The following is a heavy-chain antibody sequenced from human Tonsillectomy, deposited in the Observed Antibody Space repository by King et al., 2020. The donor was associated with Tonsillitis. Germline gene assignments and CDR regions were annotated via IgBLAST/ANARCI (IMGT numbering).Heavy chain of an antibody. J-gene: IGHJ4*02. Sequence: QLVQSGAEVKKPGASVKVSCKASGYSFTTYGISWVRQAPGEGLEWMGWISGYKGNTKYAQKFQGRVTLTTDTSTSTAYMELRSLRSDDTAVYYCAREEKYVEGWGYWGQGTLVTVAA. CDR1: GYSFTTYG. V-gene: IGHV1-18*01. CDR2: ISGYKGNT. D-gene: IGHD3-16*01. CDR3: AREEKYVEGWGY.